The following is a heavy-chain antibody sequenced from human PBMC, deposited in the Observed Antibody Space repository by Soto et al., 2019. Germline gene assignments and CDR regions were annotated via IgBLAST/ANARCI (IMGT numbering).Heavy chain of an antibody. CDR2: IYSGGST. CDR1: GFTVSSNY. J-gene: IGHJ5*02. V-gene: IGHV3-53*01. D-gene: IGHD3-3*01. CDR3: ARDLTIFGVVTGWFDP. Sequence: GGSLRLSCAAPGFTVSSNYMSWVRQAPGKGLEWVSVIYSGGSTYYADSVKGRFTISRDNSKNTLYLQMSSLRAEDTAVYYCARDLTIFGVVTGWFDPWGQGTLVTVSS.